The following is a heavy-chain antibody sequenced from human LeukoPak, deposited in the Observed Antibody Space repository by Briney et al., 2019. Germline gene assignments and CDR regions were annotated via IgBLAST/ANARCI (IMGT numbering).Heavy chain of an antibody. CDR1: GGSFSGYY. CDR3: ARDRGGNYMDV. J-gene: IGHJ6*03. Sequence: SETLSLTCAVYGGSFSGYYWSWIRQPPGKGLEWIGEINHSGSTNYNPSLKSRVTISVDTSKNQFSLKLSSVTAADTAVYYCARDRGGNYMDVWGNGTTVTVSS. V-gene: IGHV4-34*01. CDR2: INHSGST. D-gene: IGHD2-15*01.